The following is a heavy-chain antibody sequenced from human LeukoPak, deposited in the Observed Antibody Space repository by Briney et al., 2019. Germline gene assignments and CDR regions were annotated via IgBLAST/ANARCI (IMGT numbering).Heavy chain of an antibody. J-gene: IGHJ3*02. V-gene: IGHV3-23*01. CDR3: ARGMDGYGPDAFDI. Sequence: GGSLRLSCVASGFTFSSNVLNWVRQAPGKGLEWVSVSGTYGRTQYADSVKGRFTISRDSSKNTLYRQINSLRVEDTAVYYCARGMDGYGPDAFDIWGQGTMVTVSS. D-gene: IGHD5-24*01. CDR2: SGTYGRT. CDR1: GFTFSSNV.